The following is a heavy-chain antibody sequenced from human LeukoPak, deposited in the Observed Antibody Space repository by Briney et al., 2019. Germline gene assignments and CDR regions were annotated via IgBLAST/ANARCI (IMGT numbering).Heavy chain of an antibody. CDR2: IRYDGSNK. D-gene: IGHD3-10*01. CDR1: GFTFSSYV. Sequence: GGSLRLSCAASGFTFSSYVMHWVRQAPGKGLEWVAFIRYDGSNKYYADSVKGRFTISRDNSKNTLYLQMNSLRAEDTAVYYCAKKSRGSGSYYGDYWGQGILVTVSS. V-gene: IGHV3-30*02. CDR3: AKKSRGSGSYYGDY. J-gene: IGHJ4*02.